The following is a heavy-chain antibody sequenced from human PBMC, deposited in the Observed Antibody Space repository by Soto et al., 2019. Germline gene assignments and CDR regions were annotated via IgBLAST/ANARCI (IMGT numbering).Heavy chain of an antibody. D-gene: IGHD6-6*01. CDR1: GYTFTGYY. CDR2: INPNSGGT. V-gene: IGHV1-2*02. J-gene: IGHJ6*02. CDR3: ARLRISSSHYYYYYGMDV. Sequence: VSVKVSCKASGYTFTGYYMHWVRQAPGQGLEWMGWINPNSGGTNYAQKFQGRVTMTRDTSISTAYMELSRLRSDDTAVYYCARLRISSSHYYYYYGMDVWGQGTTVTVSS.